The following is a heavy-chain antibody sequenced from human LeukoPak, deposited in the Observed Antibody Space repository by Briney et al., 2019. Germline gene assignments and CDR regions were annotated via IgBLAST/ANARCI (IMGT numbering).Heavy chain of an antibody. CDR1: GYTFTSYA. CDR3: ARDPSYIAAFDY. V-gene: IGHV1-3*01. Sequence: ASVKVSCKASGYTFTSYAMHWVRQAPGQRLEWMGWINAGNGNTKYSQKLQGRVTITRDTSASTAYMELSSLRSEDTAVYYCARDPSYIAAFDYWGQGTLVTVSS. CDR2: INAGNGNT. D-gene: IGHD6-25*01. J-gene: IGHJ4*02.